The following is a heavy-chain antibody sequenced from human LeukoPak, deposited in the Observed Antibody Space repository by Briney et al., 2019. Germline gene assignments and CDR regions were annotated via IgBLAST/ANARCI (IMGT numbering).Heavy chain of an antibody. J-gene: IGHJ4*02. CDR3: ARSEHYYDSSGLTYYFDY. Sequence: PGGSLRLSCAASGFTFSSYEMNWVRQAPGKGLEWVSYISSSGCTIYYADSVKGRFTISRDNAKNSLYLQMNSLRAEDTAVYYCARSEHYYDSSGLTYYFDYWGQGTLVTVSS. D-gene: IGHD3-22*01. V-gene: IGHV3-48*03. CDR2: ISSSGCTI. CDR1: GFTFSSYE.